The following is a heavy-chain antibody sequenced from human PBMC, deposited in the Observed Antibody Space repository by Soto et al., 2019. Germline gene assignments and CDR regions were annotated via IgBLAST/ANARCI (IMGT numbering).Heavy chain of an antibody. D-gene: IGHD3-10*01. CDR3: ASYGSGSYYYGMDV. CDR1: GYAFTSYA. Sequence: ASVKVSCKASGYAFTSYAMHWVRQAPGQRLEWMGWINAGNGNTKYSQKFQGRVTITRDTSASTACMELSSLRSEDTAVYYCASYGSGSYYYGMDVWGQGTTVTVSS. CDR2: INAGNGNT. J-gene: IGHJ6*02. V-gene: IGHV1-3*01.